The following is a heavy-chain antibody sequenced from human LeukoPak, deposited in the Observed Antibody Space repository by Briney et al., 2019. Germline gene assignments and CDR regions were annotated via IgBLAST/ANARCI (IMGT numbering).Heavy chain of an antibody. CDR2: IRYDGSNK. CDR3: ASRSSVAGTGPG. CDR1: GFTFSSYG. V-gene: IGHV3-30*02. J-gene: IGHJ4*02. D-gene: IGHD6-13*01. Sequence: GGSLRLSCAASGFTFSSYGMHWVRQAPGKGLEWVAFIRYDGSNKYYADSVKGRFTISRDNAKNSLYLQMNSLRAEDTAVYYCASRSSVAGTGPGWGQGTLVTVSS.